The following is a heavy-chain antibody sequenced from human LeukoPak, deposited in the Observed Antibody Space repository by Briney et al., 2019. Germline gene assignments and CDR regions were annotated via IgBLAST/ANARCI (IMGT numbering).Heavy chain of an antibody. CDR2: INSDGSST. J-gene: IGHJ4*02. Sequence: GGSLRLSCAASGFTFSSYWMHWVRQAPGKGLVWVSRINSDGSSTSYADSVKGRFTISRDNAKNTLYLQMSSLTVEDTAVYYCARDALGSSATPDYWGQGTLVTVSS. D-gene: IGHD6-6*01. CDR3: ARDALGSSATPDY. CDR1: GFTFSSYW. V-gene: IGHV3-74*01.